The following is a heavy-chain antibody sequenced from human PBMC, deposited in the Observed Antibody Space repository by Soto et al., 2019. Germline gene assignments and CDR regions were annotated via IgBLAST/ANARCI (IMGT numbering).Heavy chain of an antibody. V-gene: IGHV1-69*08. Sequence: QVQLVQSGAEVKKPGSSVKVSCKASGGTFSSYTISWVRQAPGQGLEWMGRIIPILGIANYAQKFQGRVTITADKSTSTAYMELSSLRSEDTAVYYCAKEGYCSGGSCPRYYWGQGTLVTVSS. J-gene: IGHJ4*02. CDR3: AKEGYCSGGSCPRYY. D-gene: IGHD2-15*01. CDR1: GGTFSSYT. CDR2: IIPILGIA.